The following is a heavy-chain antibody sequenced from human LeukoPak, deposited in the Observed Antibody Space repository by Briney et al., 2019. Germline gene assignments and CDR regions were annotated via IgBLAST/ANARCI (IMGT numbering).Heavy chain of an antibody. D-gene: IGHD5-18*01. CDR2: FDPEDGET. CDR1: GYTLTELS. CDR3: ATEKVGRRGIQLWLYYGMDV. Sequence: ASVKVSCKVSGYTLTELSMHWVRQAPGKGLEWMGGFDPEDGETIYAQKFQGRVTMTEDTSTDTAYMELSGLRSEDTAVYYCATEKVGRRGIQLWLYYGMDVWGQGTTVTVSS. J-gene: IGHJ6*02. V-gene: IGHV1-24*01.